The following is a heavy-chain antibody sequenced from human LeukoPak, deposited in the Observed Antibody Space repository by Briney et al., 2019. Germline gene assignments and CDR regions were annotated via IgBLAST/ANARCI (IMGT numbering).Heavy chain of an antibody. Sequence: SVKVSCKASGGTFSSYAISWVRQARGQGREWMGGIVPIFGTANYAQKFQGRVTITTDESTSTAYMELSSLRSEDTAVYYCARGIGKGTRLYYYYYMDVWGKGTTVTVSS. CDR2: IVPIFGTA. CDR1: GGTFSSYA. J-gene: IGHJ6*03. V-gene: IGHV1-69*05. D-gene: IGHD1-1*01. CDR3: ARGIGKGTRLYYYYYMDV.